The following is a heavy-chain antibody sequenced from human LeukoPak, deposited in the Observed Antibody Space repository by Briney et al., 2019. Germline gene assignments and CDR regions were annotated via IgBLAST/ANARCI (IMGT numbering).Heavy chain of an antibody. V-gene: IGHV3-11*01. CDR1: GFTFNDYY. J-gene: IGHJ4*02. CDR3: VRGDYFGVGDSDY. Sequence: PGGSLRLSCAASGFTFNDYYMNWIRQAPLKGLEGVSYISSSGDTIYYADSVKGRFTISRDNAKNSLYLQMNSLRAEDKAVYYCVRGDYFGVGDSDYWGQGTLVTVSS. D-gene: IGHD3-3*01. CDR2: ISSSGDTI.